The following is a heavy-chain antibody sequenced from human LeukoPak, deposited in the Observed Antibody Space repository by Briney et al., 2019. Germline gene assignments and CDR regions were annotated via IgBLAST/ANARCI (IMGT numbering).Heavy chain of an antibody. V-gene: IGHV1-2*02. CDR1: GYTFSDNY. J-gene: IGHJ4*02. CDR3: ARGTWFGDSLGTDF. D-gene: IGHD3-10*01. CDR2: IKPNGGGT. Sequence: APVKVSCKASGYTFSDNYMHWVRQAPGQGLEYMGWIKPNGGGTKYAQKFQGRVTMTRDTSISTAYMELNRLRSDDTAVYFCARGTWFGDSLGTDFWGQGTLVTVSS.